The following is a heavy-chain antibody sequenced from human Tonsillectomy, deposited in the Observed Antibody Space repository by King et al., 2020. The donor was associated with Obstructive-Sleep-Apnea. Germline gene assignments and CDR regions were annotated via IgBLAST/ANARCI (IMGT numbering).Heavy chain of an antibody. Sequence: VQLQESGPGLVKPSETLSLTCTVPGGSISSYYWSWIRQPPGKGLEWFGYIYYSGSTNYNPSLKSRVTISLDTSQNQFSLKLSSVTAADTAVSYCARVPHFYGMDVWGQGTTVTVSS. CDR3: ARVPHFYGMDV. J-gene: IGHJ6*02. V-gene: IGHV4-59*01. CDR2: IYYSGST. CDR1: GGSISSYY.